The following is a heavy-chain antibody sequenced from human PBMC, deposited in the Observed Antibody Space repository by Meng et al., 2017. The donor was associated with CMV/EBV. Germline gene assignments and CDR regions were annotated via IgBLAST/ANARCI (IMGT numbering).Heavy chain of an antibody. Sequence: HPPQWGAGLLKPPEPPSPPWAVYGWAFSGYNWSWIRQPPGKGLEWIGEINHSGSTNYNPSLKSRVTISVDTSKNQFSLKLSSVTAADTAVYYCARKRYWLLYPWFDPWGQGTLVTVSS. CDR2: INHSGST. CDR1: GWAFSGYN. D-gene: IGHD3-9*01. CDR3: ARKRYWLLYPWFDP. J-gene: IGHJ5*02. V-gene: IGHV4-34*01.